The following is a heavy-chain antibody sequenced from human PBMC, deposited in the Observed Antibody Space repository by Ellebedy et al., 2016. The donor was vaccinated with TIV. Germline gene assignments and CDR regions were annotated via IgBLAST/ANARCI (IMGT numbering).Heavy chain of an antibody. V-gene: IGHV3-33*01. CDR2: IWYDGSNK. Sequence: GESLKISCAASGFTFSSYGMHWVRQAPGKGLEWVAVIWYDGSNKYYADSVKGRFTISRDNSKNTLYLQMNSLRAEDTAVYYCVRDGHSYNFDYWGQGSLVAVSS. CDR1: GFTFSSYG. CDR3: VRDGHSYNFDY. D-gene: IGHD4-23*01. J-gene: IGHJ4*02.